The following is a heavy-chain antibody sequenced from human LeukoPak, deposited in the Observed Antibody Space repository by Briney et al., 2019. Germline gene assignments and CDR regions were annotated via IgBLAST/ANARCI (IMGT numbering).Heavy chain of an antibody. D-gene: IGHD5-24*01. CDR2: ITPDGHEE. Sequence: PGGSLRLSCAASGFTFSTYFMGWLRQAPGKGRECVANITPDGHEEYCVDSVQGRFTISRDNTRNSLFLQMNSLRAEDTAIYYCAKWRWRQSEFDYWGQGTPVTVSS. CDR1: GFTFSTYF. CDR3: AKWRWRQSEFDY. V-gene: IGHV3-7*01. J-gene: IGHJ4*02.